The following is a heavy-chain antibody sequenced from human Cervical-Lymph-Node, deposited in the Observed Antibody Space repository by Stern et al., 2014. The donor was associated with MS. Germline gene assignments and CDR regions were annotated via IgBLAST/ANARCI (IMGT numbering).Heavy chain of an antibody. V-gene: IGHV4-31*03. J-gene: IGHJ5*01. CDR3: ARKGAIVPAAIENWFDS. Sequence: QLQLQESGPGLVKPSQTLSLTCTVSGGSISSGGYFWSWIRQHPGKGLEWIGYIYHSGSTYYTPSLKSRVTISVDTSKNQFSLTLSSVTAADTAVYYCARKGAIVPAAIENWFDSWGQGTLVTVSS. D-gene: IGHD2-2*01. CDR2: IYHSGST. CDR1: GGSISSGGYF.